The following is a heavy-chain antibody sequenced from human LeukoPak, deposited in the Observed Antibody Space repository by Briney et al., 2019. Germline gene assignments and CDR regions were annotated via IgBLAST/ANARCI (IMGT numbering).Heavy chain of an antibody. CDR2: IYSGGRT. CDR3: ARAGPSSSWHQFDY. CDR1: GFTVSRNY. J-gene: IGHJ4*02. Sequence: GGSLRLSCAASGFTVSRNYMSWVRQAPGKGLEWVSVIYSGGRTYYADSVKGRFIISRDNSKNTLYLQMNSLSAEDTAVYYCARAGPSSSWHQFDYWGQGTLVTVSS. V-gene: IGHV3-66*01. D-gene: IGHD6-13*01.